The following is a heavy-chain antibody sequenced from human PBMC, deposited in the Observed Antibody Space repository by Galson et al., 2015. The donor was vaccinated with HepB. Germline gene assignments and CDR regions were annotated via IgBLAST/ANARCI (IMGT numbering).Heavy chain of an antibody. CDR3: ARAFRFLSFYYYGMDV. D-gene: IGHD3-3*01. CDR2: ISYDGSNK. J-gene: IGHJ6*02. CDR1: GFTFSSYA. V-gene: IGHV3-30-3*01. Sequence: SLRLSCAASGFTFSSYAMHWVRQAPGKGLEWVAVISYDGSNKYYPDSVKGRFTISRDNSKNTLYLQMNSLRAEDTAVYYCARAFRFLSFYYYGMDVWGQGTTVTVSS.